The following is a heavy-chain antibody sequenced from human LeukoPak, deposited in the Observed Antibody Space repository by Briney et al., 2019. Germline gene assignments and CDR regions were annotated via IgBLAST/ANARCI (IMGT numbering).Heavy chain of an antibody. D-gene: IGHD1-1*01. CDR1: GYTFTSYD. J-gene: IGHJ6*02. CDR2: MNPNSGNT. CDR3: ARGGAKRNYYYYYGMDV. V-gene: IGHV1-8*01. Sequence: ASVKVSCKASGYTFTSYDINWVRQATGQGLEWMGWMNPNSGNTGYAQKFQGRVTMTRNTSISTAYMELSSLGSEDTAVYYCARGGAKRNYYYYYGMDVWGQGTTVTVSS.